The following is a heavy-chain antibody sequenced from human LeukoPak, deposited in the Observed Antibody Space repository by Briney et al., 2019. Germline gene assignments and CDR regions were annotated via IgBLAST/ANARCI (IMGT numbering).Heavy chain of an antibody. J-gene: IGHJ5*02. Sequence: ASVKVSCKTSGYSFTDYYMHWVRQAPGQGLEWMGWITPNSGGTKYEQKFQGRVTMTSDTSVSTVYIELSRLTSDDAAVYYCARGSRNYCDLGSCYNKGNWFDPWGQGTLVTVSS. V-gene: IGHV1-2*02. CDR1: GYSFTDYY. CDR3: ARGSRNYCDLGSCYNKGNWFDP. D-gene: IGHD3-10*01. CDR2: ITPNSGGT.